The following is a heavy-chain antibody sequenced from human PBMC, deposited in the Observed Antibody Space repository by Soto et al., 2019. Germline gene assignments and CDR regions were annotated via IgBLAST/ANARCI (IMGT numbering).Heavy chain of an antibody. J-gene: IGHJ4*02. V-gene: IGHV3-21*01. CDR3: AIDQGGIITTTYFDY. Sequence: GGSLRLSCAASGFTFSSYSMNWVRQAPGKGLEWVSSISSSSSYIYYADSVKGRFTISRDNAKNSLYLQMNSLRAEDTAVYYCAIDQGGIITTTYFDYWGQGTLVTVSS. D-gene: IGHD1-20*01. CDR1: GFTFSSYS. CDR2: ISSSSSYI.